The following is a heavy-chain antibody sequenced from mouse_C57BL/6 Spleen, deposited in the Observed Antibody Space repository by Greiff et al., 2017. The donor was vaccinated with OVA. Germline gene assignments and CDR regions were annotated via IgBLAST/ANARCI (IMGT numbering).Heavy chain of an antibody. D-gene: IGHD1-1*01. Sequence: EVQLQQSGPELVKPGASVKISCKASGYTFTDYYMNWVKQSHGKSLEWIGDINPNNGGTSYNQKFKGKATLTVDKSSSTAYMELRSLTSEDSAVYYCALGDDGSFAYWGQGTLVTVSA. CDR2: INPNNGGT. J-gene: IGHJ3*01. CDR1: GYTFTDYY. V-gene: IGHV1-26*01. CDR3: ALGDDGSFAY.